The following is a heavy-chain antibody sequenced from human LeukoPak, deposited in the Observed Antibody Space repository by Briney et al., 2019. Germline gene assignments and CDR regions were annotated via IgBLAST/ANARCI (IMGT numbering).Heavy chain of an antibody. D-gene: IGHD3-22*01. V-gene: IGHV1-69*04. CDR2: IIPILGIA. CDR3: ARGTASGYYVADC. J-gene: IGHJ4*02. CDR1: GGTFSSYA. Sequence: SVKVSCKASGGTFSSYAISWVRQAPGQGLEWMGRIIPILGIANYAQKFQGRVTITADKSTSTAYMELSSLRSEDTAVYYCARGTASGYYVADCSGQGSLVT.